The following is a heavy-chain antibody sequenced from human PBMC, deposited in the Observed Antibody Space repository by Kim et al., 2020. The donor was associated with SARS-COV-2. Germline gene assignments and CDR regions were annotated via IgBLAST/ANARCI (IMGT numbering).Heavy chain of an antibody. CDR3: TTVAPLWCP. CDR1: GFTFSNAW. CDR2: VKSNTDGGTT. D-gene: IGHD2-8*01. Sequence: GGSLRLSCAASGFTFSNAWMSWVRQAPGKGLEWVGRVKSNTDGGTTDYAAPVKGRFTISRDDSKNTLYLQMNSLKTEDTAVYYCTTVAPLWCPWGQGTLVTVSS. J-gene: IGHJ4*02. V-gene: IGHV3-15*01.